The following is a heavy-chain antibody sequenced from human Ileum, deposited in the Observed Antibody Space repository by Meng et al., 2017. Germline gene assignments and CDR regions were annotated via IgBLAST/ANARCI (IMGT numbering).Heavy chain of an antibody. CDR1: GGSVSTSDYQ. V-gene: IGHV4-61*08. D-gene: IGHD7-27*01. J-gene: IGHJ4*02. CDR3: ARDHWGSLDY. CDR2: AGT. Sequence: QVQLQESGPGLVRPSETLSLICTVSGGSVSTSDYQWGWIRQPPGKGLEWIGYAGTNYNPSLKSRVTISVDTSKRQFSLKLTSVTAADTAAYYCARDHWGSLDYWGQGILVTVSS.